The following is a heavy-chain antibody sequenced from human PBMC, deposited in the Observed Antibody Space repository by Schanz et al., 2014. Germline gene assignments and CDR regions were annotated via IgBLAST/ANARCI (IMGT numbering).Heavy chain of an antibody. CDR2: ISGSGAHT. CDR3: AKERDITGWNHGDY. J-gene: IGHJ4*02. V-gene: IGHV3-23*01. CDR1: GFAFTSHA. D-gene: IGHD6-19*01. Sequence: EAQLLESGGGLVQPGGSLRLSCEASGFAFTSHAMTWVRQAPGKGLEWVSTISGSGAHTYHADSVRGRFTISRDNSKNTLYLEMNSLRAEDTAVYHCAKERDITGWNHGDYWGQGTLVTVSS.